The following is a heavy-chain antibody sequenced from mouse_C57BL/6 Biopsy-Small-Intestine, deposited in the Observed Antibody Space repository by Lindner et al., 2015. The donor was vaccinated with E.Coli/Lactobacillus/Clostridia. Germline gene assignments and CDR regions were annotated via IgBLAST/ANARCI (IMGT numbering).Heavy chain of an antibody. CDR1: GFTFTNYW. CDR3: ARSDNGYRYGYFAV. V-gene: IGHV1-55*01. Sequence: VQLQESGSELVKPGASVKMSCEASGFTFTNYWITWVKQRPGQGLEWIGDIYPASGSTNYNEKFKNRASLTVDTSSSTAYLEFNGLTSEDSAVYYCARSDNGYRYGYFAVWGTGTTVTVSS. CDR2: IYPASGST. J-gene: IGHJ1*03. D-gene: IGHD2-14*01.